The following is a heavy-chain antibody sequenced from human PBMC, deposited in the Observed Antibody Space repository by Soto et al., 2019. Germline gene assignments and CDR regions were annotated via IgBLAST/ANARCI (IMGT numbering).Heavy chain of an antibody. CDR3: ATGQWELDY. CDR2: INQDGSET. D-gene: IGHD1-26*01. CDR1: GSTFSRYW. Sequence: VGSLRLSCAAFGSTFSRYWMNWVRQAPGKGLEWVANINQDGSETSYVDSVKGRFSISRDNAKNSLHLQMNSLRADDTAVYYCATGQWELDYWGQGTLVTVS. J-gene: IGHJ4*02. V-gene: IGHV3-7*03.